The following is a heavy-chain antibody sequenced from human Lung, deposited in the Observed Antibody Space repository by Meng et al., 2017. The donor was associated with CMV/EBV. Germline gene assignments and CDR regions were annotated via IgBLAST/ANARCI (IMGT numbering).Heavy chain of an antibody. Sequence: EVQLVESGGGSVKPGGSLRLSCTGSGSGFIFSNLWINWVRQAPGKGLEWVGRIKSKFDGETTDYAAPVKGRFTISRDDSRNTLYLYMNSLKTEDTAVYYCTTDRPRSGGKTHDYWGQGTLVTVSS. CDR2: IKSKFDGETT. CDR3: TTDRPRSGGKTHDY. V-gene: IGHV3-15*01. CDR1: GFIFSNLW. J-gene: IGHJ4*02. D-gene: IGHD4-23*01.